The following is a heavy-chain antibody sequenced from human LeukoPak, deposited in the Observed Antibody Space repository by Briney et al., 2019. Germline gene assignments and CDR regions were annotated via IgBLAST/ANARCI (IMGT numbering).Heavy chain of an antibody. CDR2: IKQDGSEK. Sequence: GGSLRLFCAASGITFSNYWMSWVRQAPGKGLEWVANIKQDGSEKYYVDSVKGRFTISRDNAKNSLYLQMNSLRAEDTAVYYCARDGANVGIGDYWGQGTLVTVSS. CDR1: GITFSNYW. CDR3: ARDGANVGIGDY. D-gene: IGHD4/OR15-4a*01. V-gene: IGHV3-7*01. J-gene: IGHJ4*02.